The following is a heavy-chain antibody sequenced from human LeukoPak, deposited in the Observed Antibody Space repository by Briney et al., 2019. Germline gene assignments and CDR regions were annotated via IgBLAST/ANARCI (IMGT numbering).Heavy chain of an antibody. J-gene: IGHJ5*02. Sequence: GGSLRLSCVASGFTFSSYWIHWVRQAPGKGLVWVSRINSDGGSTDYADSVKGRFTISRDNAKNTLYLQMNSLRAEDTAVYYCAKDFLYYDILTGSLWFDPWGQGTLVTVSS. D-gene: IGHD3-9*01. CDR2: INSDGGST. V-gene: IGHV3-74*01. CDR3: AKDFLYYDILTGSLWFDP. CDR1: GFTFSSYW.